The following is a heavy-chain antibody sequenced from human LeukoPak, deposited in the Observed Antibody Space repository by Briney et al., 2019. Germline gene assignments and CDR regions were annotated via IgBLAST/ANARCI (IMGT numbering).Heavy chain of an antibody. D-gene: IGHD6-19*01. CDR1: GGSISSYY. V-gene: IGHV4-59*01. Sequence: SETLSLTCTVSGGSISSYYWSCIRQPPGRGLEWIGYIYYSGSTNYNPSLKSRVTISVDTSKNQFSLKLSSVTAADTAVYYCARLYSSGWYYFDYWGQGTLVTVSS. J-gene: IGHJ4*02. CDR2: IYYSGST. CDR3: ARLYSSGWYYFDY.